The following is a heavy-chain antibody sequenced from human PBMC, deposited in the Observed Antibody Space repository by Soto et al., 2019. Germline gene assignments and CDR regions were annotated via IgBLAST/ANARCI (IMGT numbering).Heavy chain of an antibody. D-gene: IGHD3-22*01. CDR1: GYTFTAYG. Sequence: QVQMVQSGPEVKMPGASVKVSCKTSGYTFTAYGLAWLRQSPGQRPEWIGWVSTNDDRTNYARKFQGRVTMTTDRSTTTTSMELRSLGTDDTAVYYCARELNTESSAYYSFAFWGHGTLVTGSS. J-gene: IGHJ4*01. CDR2: VSTNDDRT. V-gene: IGHV1-18*01. CDR3: ARELNTESSAYYSFAF.